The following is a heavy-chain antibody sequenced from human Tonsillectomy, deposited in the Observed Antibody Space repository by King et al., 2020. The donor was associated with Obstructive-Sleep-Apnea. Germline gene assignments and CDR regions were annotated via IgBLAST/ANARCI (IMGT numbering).Heavy chain of an antibody. J-gene: IGHJ6*02. CDR1: GFTFSSSG. CDR3: ARDSYDILTNHYYYYGMDV. V-gene: IGHV3-33*01. D-gene: IGHD3-9*01. CDR2: IWYDGSTQ. Sequence: VQLVESGGGVVQPGRSLRLSCAASGFTFSSSGMHWVRQAPGKGLEWVAVIWYDGSTQYYADSVKGRFTISRDNSKNTLYLQMNSLRAEDTAVYYCARDSYDILTNHYYYYGMDVRGQGTTVTVSS.